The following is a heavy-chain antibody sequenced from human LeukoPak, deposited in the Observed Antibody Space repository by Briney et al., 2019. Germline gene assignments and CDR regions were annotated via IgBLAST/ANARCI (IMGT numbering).Heavy chain of an antibody. D-gene: IGHD5-12*01. Sequence: ASVKVSCKASGYTFTGHYMHWVRQAPGQGLEWMGWINPNSGGTNYAQKFQGRVTMTRDTSISTAYMELSRLRSDDTAVYYCARTSGGGYDIDYWGQGTLVTVSS. CDR3: ARTSGGGYDIDY. V-gene: IGHV1-2*02. CDR1: GYTFTGHY. J-gene: IGHJ4*02. CDR2: INPNSGGT.